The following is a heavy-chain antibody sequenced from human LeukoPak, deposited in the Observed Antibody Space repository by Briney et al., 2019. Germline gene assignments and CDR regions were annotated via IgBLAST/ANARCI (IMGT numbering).Heavy chain of an antibody. J-gene: IGHJ6*03. Sequence: AGGSLRLSCVASGFTFDDYGISWVRQAPGKGLEWVSRIHWNSGSTRYADSVKGRFTISRDNAKNSLYLQMNSLRPGDTAFYYCARDGGWYKRGLDYYYYMDVWGKGTTVTVSS. CDR1: GFTFDDYG. V-gene: IGHV3-20*04. CDR2: IHWNSGST. D-gene: IGHD6-19*01. CDR3: ARDGGWYKRGLDYYYYMDV.